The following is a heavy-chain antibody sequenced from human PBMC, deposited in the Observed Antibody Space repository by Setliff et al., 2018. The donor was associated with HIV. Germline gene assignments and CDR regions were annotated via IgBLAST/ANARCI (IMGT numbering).Heavy chain of an antibody. CDR3: ARDDGGYNYAEAFDV. CDR2: INVGNGNT. V-gene: IGHV1-3*01. Sequence: PSVKVSCKASGYTFSNYVMQWVRQAPGQRLEWMGWINVGNGNTKYSEKFQGRVTITRDTSASTAYMELRSLRSDDTAVYYCARDDGGYNYAEAFDVWGQGTMVTVSS. CDR1: GYTFSNYV. J-gene: IGHJ3*01. D-gene: IGHD3-16*01.